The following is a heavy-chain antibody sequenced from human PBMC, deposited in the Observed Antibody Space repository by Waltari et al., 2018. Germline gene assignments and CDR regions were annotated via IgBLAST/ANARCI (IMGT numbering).Heavy chain of an antibody. CDR2: FDPEDGET. CDR1: GYTLTELS. D-gene: IGHD2-2*01. V-gene: IGHV1-24*01. CDR3: ATVGGYCSSTSCPTTQFDY. J-gene: IGHJ4*02. Sequence: QVQLVQSGAEVKKPGASVKVSCKVSGYTLTELSMHWVRQAPGKGLEWMGGFDPEDGETIYAQKFQGRVTMTEDTSTDTAYMELSSLRSEDTAVYYCATVGGYCSSTSCPTTQFDYWGQGTLVTVSS.